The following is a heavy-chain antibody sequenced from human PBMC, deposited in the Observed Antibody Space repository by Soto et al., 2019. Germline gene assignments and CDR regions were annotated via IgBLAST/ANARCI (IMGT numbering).Heavy chain of an antibody. CDR1: GGSISSGGYY. CDR2: ISGSGGST. Sequence: PSETLSLTCTVSGGSISSGGYYWSWVRQEPEKGQEWESAISGSGGSTYYADSVKGLFAISRDNSKNTLYLQMNSLRAEDTAVYYCAKARAQYYDFWSGYPVDYWGQGTLVTVSS. V-gene: IGHV3-23*01. J-gene: IGHJ4*02. D-gene: IGHD3-3*01. CDR3: AKARAQYYDFWSGYPVDY.